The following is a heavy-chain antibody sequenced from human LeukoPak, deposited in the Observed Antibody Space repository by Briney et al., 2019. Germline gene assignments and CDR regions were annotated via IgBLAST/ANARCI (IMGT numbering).Heavy chain of an antibody. CDR1: GFTFNTYW. J-gene: IGHJ5*02. CDR2: IKNDGSST. V-gene: IGHV3-74*01. CDR3: ARDYGQLGNWLGP. D-gene: IGHD6-6*01. Sequence: GGSLRLSCVASGFTFNTYWMHWVRQAPGKGPVWVSRIKNDGSSTSYADSVKGRFTISRDNAKNTLYLQMNSLRVEDTAVYFCARDYGQLGNWLGPWGQGTLVTVSS.